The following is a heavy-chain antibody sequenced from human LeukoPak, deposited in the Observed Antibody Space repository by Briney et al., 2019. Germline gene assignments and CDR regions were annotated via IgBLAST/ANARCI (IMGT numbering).Heavy chain of an antibody. CDR1: GVSISGSISGGTYY. V-gene: IGHV4-61*02. CDR2: MYNGGTT. CDR3: ARSTNRLDS. D-gene: IGHD1-14*01. J-gene: IGHJ4*02. Sequence: SETLSLTCTVSGVSISGSISGGTYYWNWIRQPAGKGLEWIGRMYNGGTTINYSPSLKSRVTISVDTSKNQFSLNVASVTAADTAVYYCARSTNRLDSWGQGTLVTVSS.